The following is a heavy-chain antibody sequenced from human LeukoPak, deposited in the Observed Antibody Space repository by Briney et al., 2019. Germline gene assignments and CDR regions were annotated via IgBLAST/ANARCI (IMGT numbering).Heavy chain of an antibody. CDR1: GGSISSNSNY. Sequence: SETLSLTCTVSGGSISSNSNYWGWIRQPPGKGLEWSGSIYYSGSTYYNPSLNSLVTISVDTSKNQFSLKLSSVTAADTAVYYCARHSSQRPYYDYIWGSYRNHDAFDIWGQGTMVTVSS. J-gene: IGHJ3*02. CDR2: IYYSGST. CDR3: ARHSSQRPYYDYIWGSYRNHDAFDI. V-gene: IGHV4-39*01. D-gene: IGHD3-16*02.